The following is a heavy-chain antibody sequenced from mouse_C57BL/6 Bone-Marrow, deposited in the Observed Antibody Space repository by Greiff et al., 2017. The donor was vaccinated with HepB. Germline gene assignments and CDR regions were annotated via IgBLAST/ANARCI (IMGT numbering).Heavy chain of an antibody. CDR3: AREENYSTHFDY. Sequence: QVHVKQSGAELVKPGASVKMSCKASGYTFTSYWITWVKQRPGQGLEWIGDIYPGSGSTNYNEKFKSKATLTVDTSSSTAYMQLSSLTSEDSAVYYCAREENYSTHFDYWGQGTTLTVSS. CDR1: GYTFTSYW. J-gene: IGHJ2*01. D-gene: IGHD2-5*01. V-gene: IGHV1-55*01. CDR2: IYPGSGST.